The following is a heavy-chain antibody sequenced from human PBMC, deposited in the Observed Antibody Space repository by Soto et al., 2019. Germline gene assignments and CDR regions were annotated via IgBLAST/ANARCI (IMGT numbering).Heavy chain of an antibody. CDR1: GFTFRNAW. D-gene: IGHD2-15*01. CDR3: AADDSVASANVDY. J-gene: IGHJ4*02. V-gene: IGHV3-15*01. CDR2: IRSKADGGTA. Sequence: EVQLVESGGGLVKPGGTLRLSCAASGFTFRNAWMSWVRQFRGEGLEWVGRIRSKADGGTADYAAPEEGRFTISRDDSKNTLYLQMNSLKTEDTAVYFCAADDSVASANVDYWGQGTLVTVSP.